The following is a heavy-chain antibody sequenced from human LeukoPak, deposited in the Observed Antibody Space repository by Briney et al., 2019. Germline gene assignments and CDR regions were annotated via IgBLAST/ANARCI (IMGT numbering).Heavy chain of an antibody. D-gene: IGHD5-18*01. J-gene: IGHJ4*02. Sequence: GASVKVSCKASGYTFTSYGISWVRQAPGQGLEWMGGIIPIFGTANYAQKFQGRVTITADESTSTAYMELSSLRSEDTAVYYCASGGSLQLWTYTLDYWGQGTLVTVSS. CDR1: GYTFTSYG. CDR3: ASGGSLQLWTYTLDY. CDR2: IIPIFGTA. V-gene: IGHV1-69*13.